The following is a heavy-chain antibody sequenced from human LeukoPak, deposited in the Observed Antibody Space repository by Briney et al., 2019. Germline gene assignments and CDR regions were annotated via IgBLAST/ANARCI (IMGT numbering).Heavy chain of an antibody. CDR2: ISDSGGTT. CDR3: AKERGNNGGNTNGYFDY. D-gene: IGHD4-23*01. J-gene: IGHJ4*02. CDR1: GFTFSSFA. V-gene: IGHV3-23*01. Sequence: GGSLRLSCAASGFTFSSFAMSWVRRAPGKGLEWVSFISDSGGTTNYADSVKGRFTISRDNSKNTLYLQMISLRAEDTAAYYCAKERGNNGGNTNGYFDYWGQGTLVTVSS.